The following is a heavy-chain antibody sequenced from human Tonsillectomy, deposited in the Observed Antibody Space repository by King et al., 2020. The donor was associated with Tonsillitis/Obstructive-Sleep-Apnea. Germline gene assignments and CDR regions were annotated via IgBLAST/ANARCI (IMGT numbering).Heavy chain of an antibody. Sequence: VQLPQWGAGLLKPSETLSLTCAVYGWSFSGYYWTWIRQPPGKGLEWIGEVNYRGSTNYNPSLKSRATISRDTSKNQFSLNLKSVTAADTAVYYCARGHEQLTYYGMDVWGQGATVAVSS. CDR3: ARGHEQLTYYGMDV. CDR2: VNYRGST. V-gene: IGHV4-34*01. CDR1: GWSFSGYY. D-gene: IGHD1-1*01. J-gene: IGHJ6*02.